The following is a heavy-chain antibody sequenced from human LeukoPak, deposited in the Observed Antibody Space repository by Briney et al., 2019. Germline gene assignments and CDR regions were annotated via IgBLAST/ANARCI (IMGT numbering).Heavy chain of an antibody. J-gene: IGHJ4*02. CDR1: GFTVSDNY. D-gene: IGHD4-23*01. V-gene: IGHV3-53*01. CDR2: IYSAGST. CDR3: ARRGDGGRSFDY. Sequence: GGSLRLSCAASGFTVSDNYMSWVRQAPGKGLEWVPLIYSAGSTYYADSVTGRFTISRDNSKNTLFLQMNSLRAEDTAVYYCARRGDGGRSFDYWGQGTLVTVSS.